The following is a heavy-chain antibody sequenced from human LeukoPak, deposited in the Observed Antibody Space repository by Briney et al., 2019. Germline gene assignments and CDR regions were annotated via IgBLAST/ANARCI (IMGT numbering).Heavy chain of an antibody. J-gene: IGHJ4*02. CDR3: ARDLAAAGTFYFDY. CDR2: IYCSGST. Sequence: SETLSLTCTVSGGSISSYYWSWIRQPPGKGLEGIGYIYCSGSTNYNPSLKSRVTISVDTSKNQFSLKLSSVTAADTAVYYCARDLAAAGTFYFDYWGQGTLVTVSS. D-gene: IGHD6-13*01. V-gene: IGHV4-59*01. CDR1: GGSISSYY.